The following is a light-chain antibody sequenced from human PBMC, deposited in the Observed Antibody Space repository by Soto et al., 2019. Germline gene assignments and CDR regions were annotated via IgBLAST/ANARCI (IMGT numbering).Light chain of an antibody. Sequence: EIVLTQSPGTLSLSPGERATLSCRASQSVSSNYLAWCQQKPGQAPRLLIYAASSRATGIPDRFSGSGSGTDFTLTISRLEPEVFSVYYCQDYGTSPSPLGPEPKLAIK. CDR3: QDYGTSPSP. J-gene: IGKJ3*01. CDR1: QSVSSNY. V-gene: IGKV3-20*01. CDR2: AAS.